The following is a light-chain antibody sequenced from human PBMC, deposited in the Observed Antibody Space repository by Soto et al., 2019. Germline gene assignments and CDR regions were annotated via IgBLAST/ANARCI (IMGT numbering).Light chain of an antibody. CDR3: SSYTSSSTYV. Sequence: QSALTQPASVSGSPGQSITISCTGTSSDVGTYNYVSWYQPHPGKAPKLMVYEVSNRPSGVSNRFSGSKSGNTASLTISGLQAEDEADYHCSSYTSSSTYVFGTGTKVTVL. J-gene: IGLJ1*01. CDR1: SSDVGTYNY. V-gene: IGLV2-14*01. CDR2: EVS.